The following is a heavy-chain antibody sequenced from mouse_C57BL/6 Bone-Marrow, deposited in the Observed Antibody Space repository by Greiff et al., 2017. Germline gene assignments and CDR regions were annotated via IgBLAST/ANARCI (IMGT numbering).Heavy chain of an antibody. V-gene: IGHV1-74*01. CDR1: GYTFTSYW. CDR2: IHPSDGDT. CDR3: ATKYPYGVRSMDY. D-gene: IGHD1-1*02. Sequence: QVQLQQPGAELVKPGASVKVSCKASGYTFTSYWMHWVKQRPGQGLEWIGRIHPSDGDTNYNQKFKGKATLSVDKSSSHAYMQLGSLTSEDSAVYYCATKYPYGVRSMDYWGQGTAVTVSS. J-gene: IGHJ4*01.